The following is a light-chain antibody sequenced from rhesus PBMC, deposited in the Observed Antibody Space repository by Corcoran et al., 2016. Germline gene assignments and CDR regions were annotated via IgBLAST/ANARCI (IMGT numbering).Light chain of an antibody. J-gene: IGKJ3*01. Sequence: DIQMTQSPSSLSASVGDTVTITCRASQSISRWVDWYQQKPGKAPKLLIYKASSLQSGVPSRFSGSGSGTDFTLTISSLQPEDFATYYCLQYSSSPFTFGPGTKLDIK. CDR3: LQYSSSPFT. V-gene: IGKV1-22*01. CDR1: QSISRW. CDR2: KAS.